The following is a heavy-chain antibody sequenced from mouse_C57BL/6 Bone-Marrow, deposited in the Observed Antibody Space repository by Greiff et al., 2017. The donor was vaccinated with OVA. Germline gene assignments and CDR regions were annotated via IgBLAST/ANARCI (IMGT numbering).Heavy chain of an antibody. CDR3: ARLRDYRYFDV. V-gene: IGHV1-82*01. CDR2: IYPGDGDT. J-gene: IGHJ1*03. CDR1: GYAFSSSW. Sequence: QVQLKQSGPELVKPGASVKISCKASGYAFSSSWMNWVKQRPGKGLEWIGRIYPGDGDTNYNGKFKGKATLTADKSSSTAYMQPSSLSSEDSAVYVCARLRDYRYFDVWGTGTTVTVSS. D-gene: IGHD2-4*01.